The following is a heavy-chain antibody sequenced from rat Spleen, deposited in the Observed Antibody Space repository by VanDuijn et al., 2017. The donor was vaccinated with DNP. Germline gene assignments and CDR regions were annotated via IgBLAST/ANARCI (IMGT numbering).Heavy chain of an antibody. Sequence: EVQLVESGGGLVQPGRSLKLSCAASGFTFSDYYMAWVRQAPTKGLEWVAYISYDGGRTDYGDSVKGRFTISRDNAKSTLYLQMNSLRSEDIATYYCVRPDYYDGSYPHYWGQGVMVTVSS. J-gene: IGHJ2*01. V-gene: IGHV5-22*01. CDR2: ISYDGGRT. D-gene: IGHD1-12*02. CDR1: GFTFSDYY. CDR3: VRPDYYDGSYPHY.